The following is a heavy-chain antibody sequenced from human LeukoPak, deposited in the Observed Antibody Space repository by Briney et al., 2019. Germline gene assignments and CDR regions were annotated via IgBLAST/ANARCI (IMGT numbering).Heavy chain of an antibody. J-gene: IGHJ5*02. V-gene: IGHV1-2*04. CDR3: ARDVGRGSFDP. D-gene: IGHD1-26*01. CDR1: GYTFTGYY. CDR2: INPNSGGT. Sequence: GASVKVSCKASGYTFTGYYMHWVRQAPGQGLEWMGWINPNSGGTNYAQKFQGWVTMTRDTSISTAYMELSRLRSDGTAVYYCARDVGRGSFDPWGQGTLVTVSS.